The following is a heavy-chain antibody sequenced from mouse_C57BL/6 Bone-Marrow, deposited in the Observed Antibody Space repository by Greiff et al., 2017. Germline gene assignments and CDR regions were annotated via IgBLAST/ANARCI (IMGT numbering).Heavy chain of an antibody. CDR3: ARDYPWFAY. V-gene: IGHV5-4*01. J-gene: IGHJ3*01. CDR1: GFTFSSYA. CDR2: ISDGGSYT. Sequence: EVQLQESGGGLVKPGGSLKLSCAASGFTFSSYAMSWVRQTPEKRLEWVATISDGGSYTYYPDNVKGRFTISRDNAKNNLYLQRSHLKSEDTAMYYCARDYPWFAYWGQGTLVTVSA.